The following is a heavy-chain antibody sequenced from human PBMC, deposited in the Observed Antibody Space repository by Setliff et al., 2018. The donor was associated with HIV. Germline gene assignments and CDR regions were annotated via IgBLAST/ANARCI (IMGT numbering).Heavy chain of an antibody. J-gene: IGHJ3*02. V-gene: IGHV4-31*03. Sequence: LSETLSLTCSVPGVSISNGVYFWSWLRQHPGKGLEWVGYIYYSGDTYYNPSLKSRVTISVDTSGNRFSLTLNSVTAADTAVYYCATEMAAIRQDAFDIWGLGTRVTVSS. CDR3: ATEMAAIRQDAFDI. CDR2: IYYSGDT. CDR1: GVSISNGVYF. D-gene: IGHD6-19*01.